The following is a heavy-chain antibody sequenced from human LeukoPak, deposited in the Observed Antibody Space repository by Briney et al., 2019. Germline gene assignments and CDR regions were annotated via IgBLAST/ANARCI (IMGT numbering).Heavy chain of an antibody. CDR3: ARCETERTPRRGYSGYDRPKKFDY. J-gene: IGHJ4*02. CDR1: GGPFSGYY. V-gene: IGHV4-34*01. Sequence: SETLSLTCAVYGGPFSGYYWRWIRQPPGKGLEWIGEINHSGSTNYNPSLKSRVTISVDTSKNQFSLKLSSVTAADTAVYYCARCETERTPRRGYSGYDRPKKFDYWGQGTLVTVSS. CDR2: INHSGST. D-gene: IGHD5-12*01.